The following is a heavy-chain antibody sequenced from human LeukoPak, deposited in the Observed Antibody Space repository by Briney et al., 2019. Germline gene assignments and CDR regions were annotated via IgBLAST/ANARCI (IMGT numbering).Heavy chain of an antibody. D-gene: IGHD2-15*01. J-gene: IGHJ4*02. Sequence: GGSLRLSCAVSGFTFSNYWMHWVRQAPGKGLVWVSRIKSDGSRTDYADSMKGRFTISRDNAKNTLYLQMNSLRAEDTAIYYCARELPFDYWGQGTLVTVSS. CDR2: IKSDGSRT. CDR1: GFTFSNYW. CDR3: ARELPFDY. V-gene: IGHV3-74*01.